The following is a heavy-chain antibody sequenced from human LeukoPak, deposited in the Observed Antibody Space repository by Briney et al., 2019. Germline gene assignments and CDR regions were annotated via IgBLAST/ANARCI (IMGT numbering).Heavy chain of an antibody. CDR3: ARLDGGNPAGTDY. V-gene: IGHV1-2*02. Sequence: GASVKVSCXASGYTFTDYYMHWVRQAPGQGLEWMAWINPNSGGTNYAQKFQGRVTMTRDTSISTAYMELSRLRSDDTAVYYCARLDGGNPAGTDYWGQGTLVTVSS. CDR2: INPNSGGT. D-gene: IGHD4-23*01. J-gene: IGHJ4*02. CDR1: GYTFTDYY.